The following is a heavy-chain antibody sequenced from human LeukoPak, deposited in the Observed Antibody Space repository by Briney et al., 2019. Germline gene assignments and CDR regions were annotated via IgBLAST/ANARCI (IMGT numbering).Heavy chain of an antibody. CDR3: ARGGGYCSGGSCLRYFDF. V-gene: IGHV4-61*02. CDR2: IYTSGST. J-gene: IGHJ2*01. D-gene: IGHD2-15*01. CDR1: GGSISSGSYY. Sequence: SETLSLTCTVSGGSISSGSYYRSWIRQPAGKGLGWIGRIYTSGSTNYNPSLKSRVTISVDTSKNQFSLKLSSVTAADTAVYYCARGGGYCSGGSCLRYFDFWGRGTLVTVSS.